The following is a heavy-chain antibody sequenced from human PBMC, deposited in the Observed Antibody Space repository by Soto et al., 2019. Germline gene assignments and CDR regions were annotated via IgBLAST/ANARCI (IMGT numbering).Heavy chain of an antibody. CDR1: GFTFSSYW. J-gene: IGHJ6*02. CDR3: ARIAATGRGWDV. CDR2: IKQDGSEE. Sequence: EVQLVESGGGLVQPGGSLRLSCVDSGFTFSSYWMSWVRQAPVKGLEWVGNIKQDGSEENYVDSLKGRFTISRDNAKNVMYLQMNRLRDGDTAVYYCARIAATGRGWDVWGQGTTVVVSS. V-gene: IGHV3-7*01. D-gene: IGHD6-13*01.